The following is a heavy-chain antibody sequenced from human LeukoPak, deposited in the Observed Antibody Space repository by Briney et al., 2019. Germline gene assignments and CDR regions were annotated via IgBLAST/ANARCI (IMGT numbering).Heavy chain of an antibody. CDR1: GFTFSGYA. CDR2: ISGSGDGT. J-gene: IGHJ4*02. D-gene: IGHD3-10*01. Sequence: PGGSLRLSCAASGFTFSGYAMSWVRQAPGKGLEWVSAISGSGDGTYYADSVKGRFTISRDNSKNTLFLQMNSLRAEYTAVYYCAKAGVLTLVRGVIVDYWGQGTLVTVSS. V-gene: IGHV3-23*01. CDR3: AKAGVLTLVRGVIVDY.